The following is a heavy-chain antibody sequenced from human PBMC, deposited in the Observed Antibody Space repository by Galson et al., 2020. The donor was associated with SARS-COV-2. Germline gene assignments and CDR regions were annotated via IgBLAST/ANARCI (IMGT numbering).Heavy chain of an antibody. CDR1: GFTFSSYA. J-gene: IGHJ5*02. V-gene: IGHV3-30*04. CDR2: ISYDGSNK. D-gene: IGHD6-19*01. Sequence: GESLKISCAASGFTFSSYAMHWVRQAPGNGLEWVAVISYDGSNKYYADSVKGRFTISRDNSKNTLYLQMNSLRAEDTAVYYCARGRGIAVADHRPNWFDPWGQGTLVTVSS. CDR3: ARGRGIAVADHRPNWFDP.